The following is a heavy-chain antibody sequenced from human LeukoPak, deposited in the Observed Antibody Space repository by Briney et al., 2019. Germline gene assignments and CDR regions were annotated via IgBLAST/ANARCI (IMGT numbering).Heavy chain of an antibody. Sequence: GGSLRLSCAASGFTFSSYSMNWVRQAPGKGLEWVSSISSSSSYIYYADSVKGRFTISRDNAKNSLYLQMNSLRAKDTAVYYCARDGGYSSGWTLDYWGQGTLVTVSS. D-gene: IGHD6-19*01. V-gene: IGHV3-21*01. CDR2: ISSSSSYI. CDR1: GFTFSSYS. CDR3: ARDGGYSSGWTLDY. J-gene: IGHJ4*02.